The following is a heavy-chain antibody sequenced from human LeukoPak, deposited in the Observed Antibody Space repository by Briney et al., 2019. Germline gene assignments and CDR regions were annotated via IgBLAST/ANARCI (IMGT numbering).Heavy chain of an antibody. V-gene: IGHV5-51*01. CDR1: GYSFTSYW. Sequence: PGESLKISCKGSGYSFTSYWIGWVRQMPGKGLEWMGIIYPGDSDTRYSPSFQGQVTISADKSISTAYLQWSSLKASDTAMYYCAKSVDTAMVTLSYNWFDPWGQGTLVTVSS. CDR2: IYPGDSDT. CDR3: AKSVDTAMVTLSYNWFDP. D-gene: IGHD5-18*01. J-gene: IGHJ5*02.